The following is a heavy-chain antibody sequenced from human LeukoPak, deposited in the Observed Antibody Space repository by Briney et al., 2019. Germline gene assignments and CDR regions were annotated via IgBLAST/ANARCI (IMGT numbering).Heavy chain of an antibody. CDR2: IYHSGST. Sequence: PSETLSLTCAVSGYSISSGYSWSWIRQPPGKGLEWIGYIYHSGSTYYNPSLKSRVTISVDRSKNQFSLKLSSVTAADTAVYYCARAERIYGDGLFDYWGQGTLVTVSS. V-gene: IGHV4-30-2*01. CDR3: ARAERIYGDGLFDY. CDR1: GYSISSGYS. D-gene: IGHD4-17*01. J-gene: IGHJ4*02.